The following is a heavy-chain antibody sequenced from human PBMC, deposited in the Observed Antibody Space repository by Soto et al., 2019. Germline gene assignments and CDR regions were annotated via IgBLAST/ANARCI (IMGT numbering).Heavy chain of an antibody. J-gene: IGHJ6*02. CDR1: GYTITSYA. CDR2: INAGNGNT. Sequence: ASVKGSCKTSGYTITSYAVDWVRHANGQRLEWMGWINAGNGNTKYSQKFQGRVTITRDTSASTAYMELSSLRSEDTAVYYCASSYSNYALIDYYYYGMDVWGQGTTVTVSS. V-gene: IGHV1-3*01. CDR3: ASSYSNYALIDYYYYGMDV. D-gene: IGHD4-4*01.